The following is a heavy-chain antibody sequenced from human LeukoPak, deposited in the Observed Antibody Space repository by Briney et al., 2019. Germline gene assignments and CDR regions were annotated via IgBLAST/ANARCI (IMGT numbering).Heavy chain of an antibody. J-gene: IGHJ3*02. D-gene: IGHD6-13*01. V-gene: IGHV3-53*01. Sequence: GGSLRLSCAAFGFTVSSNFMSWVRQAPGKGLEWVSGIYSGGSTYYADSVKGRFTISRDNSKNTLYLQMNSLRAEDTAVYYCARAIRELVLAFDIWGQGTMVTVSS. CDR3: ARAIRELVLAFDI. CDR1: GFTVSSNF. CDR2: IYSGGST.